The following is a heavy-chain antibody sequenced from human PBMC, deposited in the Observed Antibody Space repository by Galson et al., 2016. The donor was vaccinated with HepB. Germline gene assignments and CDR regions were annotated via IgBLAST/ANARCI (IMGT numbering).Heavy chain of an antibody. V-gene: IGHV5-51*01. Sequence: QSGAEVKKPGESLKISCKVSGYSFTNSWIGWVRQMPGKGLEWVGIIYPDDSDTRYSPSFQGQVTITADKSISTAYLQWSSLKASDTGMYYCARHYRSRRPSCYDDFDYWGQGTLVIVSS. CDR1: GYSFTNSW. D-gene: IGHD5-12*01. CDR3: ARHYRSRRPSCYDDFDY. CDR2: IYPDDSDT. J-gene: IGHJ4*02.